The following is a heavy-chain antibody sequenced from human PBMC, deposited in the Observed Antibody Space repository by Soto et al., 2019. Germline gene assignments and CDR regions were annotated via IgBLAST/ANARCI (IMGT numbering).Heavy chain of an antibody. Sequence: QLQLQESGPGLVKPSETLSLTCTVSGGSISSSSYYWGWIRQPPGKGLEWIGSIYYSGSTYYNPSHKSQVTISVDTSKNQFSLKLSAVTAADTAVYYCASQSGVGYSRSWYAWYYYGMDVWGQGTTVTVSS. CDR3: ASQSGVGYSRSWYAWYYYGMDV. D-gene: IGHD6-13*01. J-gene: IGHJ6*02. CDR1: GGSISSSSYY. V-gene: IGHV4-39*01. CDR2: IYYSGST.